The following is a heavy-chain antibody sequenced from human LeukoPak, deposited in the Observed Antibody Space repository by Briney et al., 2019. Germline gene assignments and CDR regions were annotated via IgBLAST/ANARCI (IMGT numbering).Heavy chain of an antibody. CDR3: ARGSGYFGPGSNYQFDY. D-gene: IGHD3-10*01. CDR2: ISSSSTTI. J-gene: IGHJ4*02. Sequence: GGSLRLSCAASGFTFSTYTMNWVRQAPGRGLEWVSCISSSSTTISYADSVKGRFTVYRDNAKNSLYLQMNSLRDEDTAVYYCARGSGYFGPGSNYQFDYWGQRSLVTVSS. CDR1: GFTFSTYT. V-gene: IGHV3-48*02.